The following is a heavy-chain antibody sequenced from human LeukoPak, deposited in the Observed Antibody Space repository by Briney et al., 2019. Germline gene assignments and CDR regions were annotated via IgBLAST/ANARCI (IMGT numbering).Heavy chain of an antibody. CDR1: GFSFGSHA. V-gene: IGHV3-30*04. J-gene: IGHJ4*02. Sequence: GGSLRLSCVASGFSFGSHAMHWVRRTPGKGLEWLVVTSYDGTRQYYADFVRGRFTISRDNSKNTLYLHMNSLRIDDTAVYYCARDWSEGSGSYIDYWGQGALVAVSS. CDR2: TSYDGTRQ. D-gene: IGHD3-10*01. CDR3: ARDWSEGSGSYIDY.